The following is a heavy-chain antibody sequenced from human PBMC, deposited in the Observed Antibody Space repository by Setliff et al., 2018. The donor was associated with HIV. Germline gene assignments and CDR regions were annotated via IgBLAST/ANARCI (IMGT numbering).Heavy chain of an antibody. Sequence: SVKVSCKASGFTFTSSAMQWVRQARGQRLEWIGWIVVGSGNTNYAQKFQERVTITRDMSTSTAYMELSSLRSEDTAVYYCAADCSGGSCPEYFQPRGQGTLVTVSS. CDR2: IVVGSGNT. J-gene: IGHJ1*01. CDR1: GFTFTSSA. CDR3: AADCSGGSCPEYFQP. D-gene: IGHD2-15*01. V-gene: IGHV1-58*02.